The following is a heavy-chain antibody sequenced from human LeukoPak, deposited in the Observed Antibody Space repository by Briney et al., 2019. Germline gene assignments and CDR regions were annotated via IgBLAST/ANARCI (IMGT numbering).Heavy chain of an antibody. CDR1: GFTFSSYG. D-gene: IGHD6-6*01. Sequence: PGGSLRLSCAASGFTFSSYGMHWVRQAPGKGLEWVAFIRYDGSNKYYADSVKGRFTTSRDNSKNTLYLQMNSLRAEDTAVYYCAKEGISSSRLFDYWGQGTLVTVSS. V-gene: IGHV3-30*02. CDR3: AKEGISSSRLFDY. CDR2: IRYDGSNK. J-gene: IGHJ4*02.